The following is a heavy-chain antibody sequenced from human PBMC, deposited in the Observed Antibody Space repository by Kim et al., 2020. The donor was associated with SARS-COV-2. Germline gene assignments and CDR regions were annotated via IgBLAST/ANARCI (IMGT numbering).Heavy chain of an antibody. CDR1: GFTFSHYA. CDR3: TRDQVKWGTGWSRAFDY. J-gene: IGHJ4*02. CDR2: ISYDGNNK. V-gene: IGHV3-30-3*01. Sequence: GGSLRLSCAASGFTFSHYAMHWVRQAPGKGLEWVAFISYDGNNKFYAESVKGRFTISRDNSKNTLSVQMNSLRAEDTAVYYCTRDQVKWGTGWSRAFDYWGQGTLVTVSS. D-gene: IGHD6-19*01.